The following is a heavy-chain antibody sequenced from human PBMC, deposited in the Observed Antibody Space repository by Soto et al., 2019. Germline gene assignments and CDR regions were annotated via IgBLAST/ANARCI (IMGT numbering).Heavy chain of an antibody. CDR3: ARGQRFSDWFDP. J-gene: IGHJ5*02. CDR1: VGAIRTYS. Sequence: QVHLQESGPGLVKPSETLSLTCTVSVGAIRTYSWTWIRQPAGKGLEWIGRIYSSGSTKYNPSLQSRVTMSLDTSNNQFSLRLTSVTAADTAVYYCARGQRFSDWFDPWGQGTLVTVSS. CDR2: IYSSGST. V-gene: IGHV4-4*07. D-gene: IGHD3-3*01.